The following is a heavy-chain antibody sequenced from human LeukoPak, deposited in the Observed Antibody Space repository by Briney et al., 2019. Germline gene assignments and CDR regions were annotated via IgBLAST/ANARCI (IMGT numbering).Heavy chain of an antibody. Sequence: PGGSLRLSCAASGFTFSNHSMNWVRQAPGKGLEWVSYISSSSSYIYYADSVKGRFTISRDNAKNSLYLQMNSLRAEDTAVYYCARDENTIFGVVYEYNWFDPWGQGTLVTVSS. V-gene: IGHV3-21*01. CDR2: ISSSSSYI. CDR1: GFTFSNHS. CDR3: ARDENTIFGVVYEYNWFDP. J-gene: IGHJ5*02. D-gene: IGHD3-3*01.